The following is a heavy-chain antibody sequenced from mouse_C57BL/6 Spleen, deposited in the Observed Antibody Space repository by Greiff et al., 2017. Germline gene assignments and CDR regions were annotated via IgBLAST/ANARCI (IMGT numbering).Heavy chain of an antibody. D-gene: IGHD2-4*01. V-gene: IGHV5-17*01. J-gene: IGHJ3*01. CDR2: ISSGSSTI. CDR3: ARDGRLPDPFAY. Sequence: EVQWVESGGGLVKPGGSLKLSCAASGFTFSDYGMHWVRQAPEKGLEWVAYISSGSSTIYYADTVKGRFTISRDNAKNTLFLQMTSLRSEDTAMYYCARDGRLPDPFAYWGQGTLVTVSA. CDR1: GFTFSDYG.